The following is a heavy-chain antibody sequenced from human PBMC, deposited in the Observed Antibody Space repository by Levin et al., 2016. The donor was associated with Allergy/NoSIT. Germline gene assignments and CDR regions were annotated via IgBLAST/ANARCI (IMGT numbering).Heavy chain of an antibody. V-gene: IGHV3-21*01. D-gene: IGHD6-19*01. CDR1: GFTFSSYS. Sequence: GESLKISCAASGFTFSSYSMNWVRQAPGKGLEWVSSISSSSSYIYYADSVKGRFTISRDNAKNSLYLQMNSLRAEDTAVYYCARVANSSGWYIGSYFDYWGQGTLVTVSS. J-gene: IGHJ4*02. CDR2: ISSSSSYI. CDR3: ARVANSSGWYIGSYFDY.